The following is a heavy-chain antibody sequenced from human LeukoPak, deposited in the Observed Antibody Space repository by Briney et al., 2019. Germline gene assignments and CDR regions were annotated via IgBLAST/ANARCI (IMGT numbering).Heavy chain of an antibody. CDR3: TRLSYGY. V-gene: IGHV3-49*04. Sequence: GGSLRLSCTASGFTFGDYAMSWARQAPGKGLEWVGFIRSKAYGGTTEYAASVKGRFTISRDDSKSIAYLQMNSLKTEDTAVYYCTRLSYGYWGQGTLVTVSS. CDR2: IRSKAYGGTT. CDR1: GFTFGDYA. D-gene: IGHD1-26*01. J-gene: IGHJ4*02.